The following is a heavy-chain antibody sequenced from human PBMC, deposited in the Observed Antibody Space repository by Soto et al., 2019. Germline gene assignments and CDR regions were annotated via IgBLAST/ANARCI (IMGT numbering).Heavy chain of an antibody. Sequence: EVQLVDSGGGLVQPGGSLRLSCAASGFTFSYYSMNWVRQAPGKGLEWVSFFRSSDNRILYADSGKGRFTISRDDARNSLYLQMTSLRAEDTGVYYCARDYNWAFDIWGQGKMVTVSS. CDR3: ARDYNWAFDI. D-gene: IGHD1-1*01. J-gene: IGHJ3*02. CDR2: FRSSDNRI. V-gene: IGHV3-48*01. CDR1: GFTFSYYS.